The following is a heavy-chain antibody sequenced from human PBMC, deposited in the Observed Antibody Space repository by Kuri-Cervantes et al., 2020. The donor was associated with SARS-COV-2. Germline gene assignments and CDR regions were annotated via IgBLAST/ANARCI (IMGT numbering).Heavy chain of an antibody. CDR3: ARDWGPTDY. CDR2: ISSSSSGYI. D-gene: IGHD3-16*01. Sequence: GGSLRLSCAASGFTFNSYSMNWVRQAPGKGLEWVSSISSSSSGYIYYADSVKGRFTVSRDNAKDSLYLQMNSLRTEDTAVYYCARDWGPTDYWGQGTLVTVSS. V-gene: IGHV3-21*01. J-gene: IGHJ4*02. CDR1: GFTFNSYS.